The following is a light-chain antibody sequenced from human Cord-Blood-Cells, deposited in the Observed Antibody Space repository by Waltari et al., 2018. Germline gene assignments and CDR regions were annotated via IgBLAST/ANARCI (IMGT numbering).Light chain of an antibody. Sequence: AIRMTQSPSSLSASTGDRVTITCRASQGISSYLAWYQQKPGKAPKLLIYAASTLQSGVPSRFSGSGSGTDFTLPISCLQSEDFATYYCQQYYSYPFTFGPGTKVDIK. J-gene: IGKJ3*01. V-gene: IGKV1-8*01. CDR3: QQYYSYPFT. CDR2: AAS. CDR1: QGISSY.